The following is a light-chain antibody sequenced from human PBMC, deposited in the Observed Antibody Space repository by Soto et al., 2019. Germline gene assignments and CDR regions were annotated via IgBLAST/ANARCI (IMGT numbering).Light chain of an antibody. J-gene: IGKJ3*01. V-gene: IGKV1-33*01. CDR2: CAS. CDR3: QHYNTLPPFP. Sequence: DIQMTQSPSSLSASVGARVSITCQASQDIRTSLSWFQHKPGRAPKLRIYCASYLETGVPSRFRSSGAATDFTFTITSLQPEDIAAYYCQHYNTLPPFPFGPGTLVDIK. CDR1: QDIRTS.